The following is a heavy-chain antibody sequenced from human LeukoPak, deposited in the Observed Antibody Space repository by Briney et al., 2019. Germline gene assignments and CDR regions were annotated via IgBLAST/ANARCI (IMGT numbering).Heavy chain of an antibody. CDR3: ARSRVRGVIRGAYYYYYMDV. Sequence: SETLSLTCAVYGGSFSGYYWSWIRQPPGKGLEWIGEINHSGSTNYNPSLKSRVSISVDTSKNQFSLKLSSVTAADTAVYYCARSRVRGVIRGAYYYYYMDVWGKGTTVTISS. V-gene: IGHV4-34*01. J-gene: IGHJ6*03. CDR1: GGSFSGYY. CDR2: INHSGST. D-gene: IGHD3-10*01.